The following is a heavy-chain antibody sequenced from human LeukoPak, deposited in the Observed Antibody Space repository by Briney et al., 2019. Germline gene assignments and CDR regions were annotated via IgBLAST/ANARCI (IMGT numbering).Heavy chain of an antibody. CDR2: IYYSGST. CDR1: GGSISYYY. V-gene: IGHV4-59*01. J-gene: IGHJ3*01. D-gene: IGHD2-2*01. Sequence: SQTLSLTCAVSGGSISYYYWSWIRQPPGKGLEWIGYIYYSGSTNYNPSLKSRVTISVDTSKNQFSLNLTSVTTADTAVYYCARVSCSSTSCPRRDALDVWGQGTMVTVSS. CDR3: ARVSCSSTSCPRRDALDV.